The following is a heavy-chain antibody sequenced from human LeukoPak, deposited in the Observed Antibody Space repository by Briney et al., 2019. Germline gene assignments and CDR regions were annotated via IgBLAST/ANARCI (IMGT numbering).Heavy chain of an antibody. CDR3: AREPTGGAHDY. V-gene: IGHV1-46*01. CDR1: GYTFTSYY. J-gene: IGHJ4*02. CDR2: INPSGGNT. Sequence: ASVKVSCKASGYTFTSYYVHWVRQAPGQGLEWMGIINPSGGNTSYAQKFQGRVTMTRDTSTSTVYMELSSLRSEDTAVYYCAREPTGGAHDYWGQGTLVTVSS. D-gene: IGHD1-26*01.